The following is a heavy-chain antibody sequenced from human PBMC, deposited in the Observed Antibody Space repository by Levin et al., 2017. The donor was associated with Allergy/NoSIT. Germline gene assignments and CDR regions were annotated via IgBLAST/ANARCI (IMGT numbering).Heavy chain of an antibody. CDR3: ARGGNSNTSCCLTHFDY. D-gene: IGHD2-2*01. CDR2: ISYDGNNK. V-gene: IGHV3-30*03. CDR1: GFTFSRYG. J-gene: IGHJ4*02. Sequence: SCAASGFTFSRYGMHWVRQAPGKGLEWVAVISYDGNNKYYGDSVKGRFTISRDDSKNTLNLQMNSLRAEDTAVYYCARGGNSNTSCCLTHFDYCGQGTLVTVSS.